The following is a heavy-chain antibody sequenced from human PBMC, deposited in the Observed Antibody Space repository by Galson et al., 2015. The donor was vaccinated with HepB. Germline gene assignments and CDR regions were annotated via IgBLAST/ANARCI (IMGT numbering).Heavy chain of an antibody. J-gene: IGHJ4*02. CDR2: FDPEDGET. V-gene: IGHV1-24*01. CDR1: GYTLTELS. Sequence: SVKVSCKVSGYTLTELSMHWVRQAPGKGLEWMGGFDPEDGETIYAQKFQGRVTMTEDTSTDTAYMELSSLRSEDTAVYYCATGLFGVVIKEGFDYWGQGTLVTVSS. D-gene: IGHD3-3*01. CDR3: ATGLFGVVIKEGFDY.